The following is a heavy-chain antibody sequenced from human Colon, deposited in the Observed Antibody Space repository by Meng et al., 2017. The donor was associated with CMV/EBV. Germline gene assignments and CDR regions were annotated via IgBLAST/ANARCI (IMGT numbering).Heavy chain of an antibody. CDR2: ISSSSATI. D-gene: IGHD5-12*01. Sequence: LRRSCAASGFTFRDNYMSWIRQAPGKGLEWISYISSSSATIYYADSVKGRFTISRDNAKQTLYLEMNNLRAEDTAVYYCASRYSYVGFWGHGTLVTVSS. V-gene: IGHV3-11*01. CDR1: GFTFRDNY. CDR3: ASRYSYVGF. J-gene: IGHJ4*01.